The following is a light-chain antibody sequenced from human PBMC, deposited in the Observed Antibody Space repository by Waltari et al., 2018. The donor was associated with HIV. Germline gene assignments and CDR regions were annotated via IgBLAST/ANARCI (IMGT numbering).Light chain of an antibody. V-gene: IGLV1-40*01. J-gene: IGLJ2*01. CDR2: AHS. CDR3: QSYDSSLSGSV. CDR1: KSNIGAGYD. Sequence: QSVLTQSPSVSGAQGQRVVISCTGTKSNIGAGYDVHWYQQFPGTAPKLLIYAHSNRPSGIPDRFSASKSDASASLAISGLQAEDEADYYCQSYDSSLSGSVFGGGTKLTVL.